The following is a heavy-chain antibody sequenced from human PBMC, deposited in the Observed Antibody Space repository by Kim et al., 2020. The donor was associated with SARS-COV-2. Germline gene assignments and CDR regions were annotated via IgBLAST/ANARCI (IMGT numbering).Heavy chain of an antibody. CDR3: ARDLFQYCTNGVCSVGY. D-gene: IGHD2-8*01. J-gene: IGHJ4*02. V-gene: IGHV1-18*01. Sequence: ASVKVSCKASGYTFTSYGISWVRQAPGQGLEWMGWISAYNGNTNYAQKLQGRVTMTTDTSTSTAYMELRSLRSDDTAMYYCARDLFQYCTNGVCSVGYWGQGTLVTVSS. CDR1: GYTFTSYG. CDR2: ISAYNGNT.